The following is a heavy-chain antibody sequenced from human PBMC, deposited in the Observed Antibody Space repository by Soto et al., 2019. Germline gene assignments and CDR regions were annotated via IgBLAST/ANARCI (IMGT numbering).Heavy chain of an antibody. CDR2: ITWNSGKI. V-gene: IGHV3-9*01. CDR1: GFTFDDYA. D-gene: IGHD2-15*01. J-gene: IGHJ4*01. CDR3: VKDSYADSQRVLSTAEYFFDY. Sequence: GGSLRLSCTASGFTFDDYAMHWVRQGPGRGLEWVSGITWNSGKIAYADSVKGRFTIARDDDNNSLYLQMNSLRPEDTALYYCVKDSYADSQRVLSTAEYFFDYWGHGTLVTVSS.